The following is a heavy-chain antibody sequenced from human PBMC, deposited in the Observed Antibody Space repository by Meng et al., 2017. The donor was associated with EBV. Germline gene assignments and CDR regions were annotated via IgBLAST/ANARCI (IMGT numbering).Heavy chain of an antibody. CDR2: IYWDDDK. CDR3: AHRRDEYSSSWYGWFDP. V-gene: IGHV2-5*02. J-gene: IGHJ5*02. Sequence: SGPTLLNPKHTLTSPRTFSGFPLTTSGVGVCWIRQPPGKALEWLALIYWDDDKRYSPSLKSRLTITKDTSKNQVVLTMTNMDPVDTATYYCAHRRDEYSSSWYGWFDPWGQGTLVTVSS. D-gene: IGHD6-13*01. CDR1: GFPLTTSGVG.